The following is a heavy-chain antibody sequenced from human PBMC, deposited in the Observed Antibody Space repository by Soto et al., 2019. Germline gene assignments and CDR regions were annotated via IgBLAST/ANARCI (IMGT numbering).Heavy chain of an antibody. J-gene: IGHJ6*02. CDR1: GFTFSSYG. CDR2: ISYDGSNK. V-gene: IGHV3-30*18. Sequence: QVQLVESGGGVVQPGRSLRLSCAASGFTFSSYGMHWVRQAPGKGLEWVAVISYDGSNKYYADSVKGRFTISRDNSKNTLYLQMNSLRAEDTAVYYCANLGGGYDLYYYSGTDGWGQGPTVTVSS. CDR3: ANLGGGYDLYYYSGTDG. D-gene: IGHD5-12*01.